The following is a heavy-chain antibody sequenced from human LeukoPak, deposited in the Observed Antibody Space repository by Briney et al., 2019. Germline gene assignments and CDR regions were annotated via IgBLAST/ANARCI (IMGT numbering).Heavy chain of an antibody. CDR1: GFTFNNYG. D-gene: IGHD2-2*01. J-gene: IGHJ4*02. CDR2: ISYDGRNK. Sequence: PGGSLRLSCAASGFTFNNYGMHWVRQAPGKGLEWVAVISYDGRNKHYPDSVKGRLTISRDSSTDTLWLQMDSLRTEDTAVYYCAKGPLRGTAAAIDYWGQGTLVTVSS. CDR3: AKGPLRGTAAAIDY. V-gene: IGHV3-30*18.